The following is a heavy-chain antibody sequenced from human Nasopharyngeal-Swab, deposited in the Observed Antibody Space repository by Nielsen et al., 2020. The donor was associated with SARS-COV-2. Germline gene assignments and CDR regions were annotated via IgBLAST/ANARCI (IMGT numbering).Heavy chain of an antibody. J-gene: IGHJ4*02. CDR3: ARDAPAHYGAFY. D-gene: IGHD4-17*01. Sequence: GGSLTLSCAASRFTFSSFGMHWVRQAPGKGLEWVAFIPHDASNEYYGDSVKGRFSISRDSSKNTLYLQMDSLRGEDTAVYYCARDAPAHYGAFYWGRGTLVTVSS. CDR1: RFTFSSFG. CDR2: IPHDASNE. V-gene: IGHV3-30*03.